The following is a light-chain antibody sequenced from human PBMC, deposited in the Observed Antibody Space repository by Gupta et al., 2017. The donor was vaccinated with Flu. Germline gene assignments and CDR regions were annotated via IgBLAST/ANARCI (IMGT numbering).Light chain of an antibody. J-gene: IGKJ1*01. V-gene: IGKV2-30*01. Sequence: DVVVTQSPLSLAVILGQPASISCRSSQGLVYSDANTYLHWFQQRPGQSPRRLIYLVSNRASGVPDRCSGSGSGTYFTLRISRVEADDGGVYFSMQSAHWPWAFGQGTKLEIK. CDR2: LVS. CDR1: QGLVYSDANTY. CDR3: MQSAHWPWA.